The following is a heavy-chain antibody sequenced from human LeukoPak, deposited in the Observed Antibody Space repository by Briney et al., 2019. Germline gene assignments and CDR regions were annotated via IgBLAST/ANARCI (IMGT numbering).Heavy chain of an antibody. CDR2: ISGSGGST. CDR1: GFTFSSYA. J-gene: IGHJ4*02. CDR3: AKDPFSGGSTTSRGYFDY. D-gene: IGHD2-2*01. Sequence: GGSLRLSCAASGFTFSSYAMSWVRQAPGKGLEWVSAISGSGGSTYYADSVKGRFTISRDKSKNTLYLQMNSLRAEDTAVYYCAKDPFSGGSTTSRGYFDYWGQGTLVTVSS. V-gene: IGHV3-23*01.